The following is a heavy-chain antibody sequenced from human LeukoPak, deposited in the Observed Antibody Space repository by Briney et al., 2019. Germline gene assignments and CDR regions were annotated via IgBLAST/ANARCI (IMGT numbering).Heavy chain of an antibody. V-gene: IGHV1-46*01. CDR2: INPSGGSA. Sequence: ASVKVSCKASGYIFINYYMHWVRQAPGQGLEWMGIINPSGGSAVYAQKFQGRVTVTSDMSTSMVYMDLSSLRSEGTAVYYCARGRITSYYSSSGFYPRDFWGQGTLVTVSS. CDR3: ARGRITSYYSSSGFYPRDF. D-gene: IGHD3-22*01. CDR1: GYIFINYY. J-gene: IGHJ4*02.